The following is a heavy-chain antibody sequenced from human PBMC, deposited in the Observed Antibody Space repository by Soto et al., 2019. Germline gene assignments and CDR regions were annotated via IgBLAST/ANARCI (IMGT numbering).Heavy chain of an antibody. Sequence: HPGGSLRLSCAASGFTFSGHGMHWVRQAPGKGLEWVALISYDGNNKYYADSVKGRFTISRDNSKNTLFLQMNSLRAEDTAVYYCAKAHLAYCGRDCYPGALWGQGTLVTVSS. J-gene: IGHJ4*02. CDR2: ISYDGNNK. D-gene: IGHD2-21*02. CDR3: AKAHLAYCGRDCYPGAL. CDR1: GFTFSGHG. V-gene: IGHV3-30*18.